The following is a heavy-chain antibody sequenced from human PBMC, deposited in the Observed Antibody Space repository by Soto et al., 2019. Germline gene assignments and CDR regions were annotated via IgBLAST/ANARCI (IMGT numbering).Heavy chain of an antibody. CDR1: GFTFSSYA. Sequence: PGGSLRLSCAASGFTFSSYAMSWVRQAPGKGLEWVSAISGSGGSTYYADSVKGRFTISRDNSKNTLYLQMNSLRAEDTAVYYCAKVGVVVVPAAFNFDYWGQGTLVTVSS. V-gene: IGHV3-23*01. D-gene: IGHD2-2*01. J-gene: IGHJ4*02. CDR3: AKVGVVVVPAAFNFDY. CDR2: ISGSGGST.